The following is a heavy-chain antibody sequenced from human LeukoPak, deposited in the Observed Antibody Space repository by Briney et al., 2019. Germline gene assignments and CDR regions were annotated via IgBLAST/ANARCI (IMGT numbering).Heavy chain of an antibody. CDR1: GFTFSSYA. J-gene: IGHJ4*02. CDR2: ISYDGSNK. Sequence: GGSLRLSCAASGFTFSSYAMHWVRQAPGKGLEWVAVISYDGSNKYYADSVKGRFTISRDNSKNTLYLQMSSLRAEDTAVYYCARDLTGDKDYFDYWGQGTLVTVSS. V-gene: IGHV3-30-3*01. D-gene: IGHD7-27*01. CDR3: ARDLTGDKDYFDY.